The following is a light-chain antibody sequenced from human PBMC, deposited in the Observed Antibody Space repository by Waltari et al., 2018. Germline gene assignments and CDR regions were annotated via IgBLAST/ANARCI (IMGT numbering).Light chain of an antibody. CDR3: QQYNNWPPSWT. CDR1: QSVSSN. Sequence: EIAMTQSPATLSVSPGERATLSCRASQSVSSNLAWYQKKPVQAPRLLIYGASTMATCIPARFSGSGSGTEFTLTISSLQSEDFAVYYCQQYNNWPPSWTFGQGTKVEIK. J-gene: IGKJ1*01. V-gene: IGKV3-15*01. CDR2: GAS.